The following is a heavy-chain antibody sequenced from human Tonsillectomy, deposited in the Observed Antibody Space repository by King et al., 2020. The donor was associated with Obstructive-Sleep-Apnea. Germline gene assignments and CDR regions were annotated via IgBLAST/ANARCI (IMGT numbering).Heavy chain of an antibody. Sequence: VQLQESGPGLVKPSETLSLTCTVSGGSISSYYWSWIRQPAGKGLEWVGRIYTSGRTNYNPSLKRRVTMSGDMSKNQFSLKLSSVTAADTAVYYCARDYGAPQSSGWSYAVDIWGLGTMVTVSS. CDR2: IYTSGRT. CDR3: ARDYGAPQSSGWSYAVDI. CDR1: GGSISSYY. D-gene: IGHD6-19*01. J-gene: IGHJ3*02. V-gene: IGHV4-4*07.